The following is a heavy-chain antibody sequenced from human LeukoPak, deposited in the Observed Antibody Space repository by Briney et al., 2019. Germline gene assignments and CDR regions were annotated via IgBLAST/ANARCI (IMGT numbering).Heavy chain of an antibody. CDR3: ARSDSRDDFWSGYYSGIDWFDP. Sequence: ASVTVSCKASGYTFTSYDINWVRQATGQGLEWMGWMNPNSGNTGYAQKFQGRVTMTRNTSISTAYMELSSLRSRDTAVYYCARSDSRDDFWSGYYSGIDWFDPWGQGTLVTVSS. CDR2: MNPNSGNT. CDR1: GYTFTSYD. J-gene: IGHJ5*02. V-gene: IGHV1-8*01. D-gene: IGHD3-3*01.